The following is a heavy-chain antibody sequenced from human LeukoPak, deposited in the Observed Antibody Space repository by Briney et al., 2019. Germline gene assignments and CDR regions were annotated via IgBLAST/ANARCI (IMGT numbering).Heavy chain of an antibody. CDR2: ISGSGGST. CDR3: AKEPDYGDYFDY. Sequence: GGSLRLSCAASGFTFSSYAVSWVRQAPGKGLEWVSAISGSGGSTYYADSVKGRFTISRDNSKNTLYLQMNSLRAEDSAVYYCAKEPDYGDYFDYWGQGPLVTVSS. CDR1: GFTFSSYA. V-gene: IGHV3-23*01. J-gene: IGHJ4*02. D-gene: IGHD4-17*01.